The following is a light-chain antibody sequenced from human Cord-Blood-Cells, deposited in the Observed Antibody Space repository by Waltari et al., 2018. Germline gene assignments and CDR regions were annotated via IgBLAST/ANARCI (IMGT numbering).Light chain of an antibody. CDR3: QQYNNWPPYS. J-gene: IGKJ2*03. CDR1: QSVSSN. Sequence: IVLTQSPSTLSVSPAATATLSCRASQSVSSNLAWYKQKPSKSPRLLIYGASTRATGIPARFSGSGSGTEVTLAISSLQSEDFAVYYCQQYNNWPPYSFGQGTTLEIK. V-gene: IGKV3-15*01. CDR2: GAS.